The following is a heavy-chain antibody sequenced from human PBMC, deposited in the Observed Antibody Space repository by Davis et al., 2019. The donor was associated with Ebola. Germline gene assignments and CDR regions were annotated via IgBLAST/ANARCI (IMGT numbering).Heavy chain of an antibody. D-gene: IGHD6-19*01. CDR3: ATTQWLREFDN. V-gene: IGHV3-53*05. J-gene: IGHJ4*02. Sequence: GESLKISCAASGFTVSSNHMSWVRQAPGKGLEWVPVIYDQSTAYADAVRGRFIISRDKSNNPLYLEMSSLRVDDTAVYYCATTQWLREFDNWGQGTLVTVSS. CDR2: IYDQST. CDR1: GFTVSSNH.